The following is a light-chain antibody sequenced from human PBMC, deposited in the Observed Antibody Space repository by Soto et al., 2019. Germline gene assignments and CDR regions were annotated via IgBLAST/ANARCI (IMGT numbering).Light chain of an antibody. CDR1: ISNLGSNF. CDR2: RNN. Sequence: QSVLTQPPSASGTPGQRVTISCSGSISNLGSNFIYWYQQLPGAAPKLLLSRNNERPSGVPDRFSGSKSGTSASLAISGLRSEDEADYHCAAWDDSLSAVVFGGGTKVTVL. V-gene: IGLV1-47*01. J-gene: IGLJ3*02. CDR3: AAWDDSLSAVV.